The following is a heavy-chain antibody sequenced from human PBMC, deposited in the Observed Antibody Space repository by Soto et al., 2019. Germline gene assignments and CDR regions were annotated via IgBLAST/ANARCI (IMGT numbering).Heavy chain of an antibody. CDR2: IYYSGST. J-gene: IGHJ4*02. D-gene: IGHD2-15*01. CDR3: ARAGYCSGGSCYSMYYFDY. V-gene: IGHV4-31*03. CDR1: DGSISSGGYY. Sequence: QVQLQESGPGLVKPSQTLSLTCTVSDGSISSGGYYWSWIRQHPGKGLEWIGYIYYSGSTYYNPSIKSRVTISVDTSKNQFSLKLSSVTAADTAVYYCARAGYCSGGSCYSMYYFDYWGQGTLVTVSS.